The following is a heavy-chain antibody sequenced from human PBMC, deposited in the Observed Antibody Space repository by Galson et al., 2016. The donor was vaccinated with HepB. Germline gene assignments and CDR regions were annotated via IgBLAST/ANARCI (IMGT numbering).Heavy chain of an antibody. CDR3: ARELGS. CDR2: IHYSGVT. J-gene: IGHJ5*02. V-gene: IGHV4-59*12. Sequence: ETLSLTCTVSGASISDYDWNWIRQSPGKGLEWIGHIHYSGVTKYNPSVRSRVTISFDTPKEQFSLKFGSVTAADTAIYYCARELGSWGQGTLVTVPS. D-gene: IGHD3-16*01. CDR1: GASISDYD.